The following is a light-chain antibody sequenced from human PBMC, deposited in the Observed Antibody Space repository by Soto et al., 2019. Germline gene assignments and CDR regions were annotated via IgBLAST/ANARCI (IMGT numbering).Light chain of an antibody. CDR2: NVN. J-gene: IGLJ2*01. V-gene: IGLV2-11*01. CDR3: CSYGGTVV. Sequence: QSALTQPRSVSGSPGQSVTISCTGSISNVGGYNYVSWYRQHPDEAPQLIIYNVNKRPSGVPDRFSGSKSGNTASLTISGLQAEDEADYYCCSYGGTVVFGGGTKLTVL. CDR1: ISNVGGYNY.